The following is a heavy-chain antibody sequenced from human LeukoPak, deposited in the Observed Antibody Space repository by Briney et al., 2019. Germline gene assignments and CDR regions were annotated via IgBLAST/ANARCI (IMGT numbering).Heavy chain of an antibody. CDR1: GFTFSTYS. CDR2: ISSSSYI. J-gene: IGHJ4*02. V-gene: IGHV3-21*01. D-gene: IGHD1-26*01. CDR3: ARDSSIVG. Sequence: PGGSLRLSCAASGFTFSTYSMNWVRQAPGKGLEWVSSISSSSYIYHADSVKGRFTISRDDAKNSLFLQMNSLRVEDTAVYYCARDSSIVGRGQGTLVTVSS.